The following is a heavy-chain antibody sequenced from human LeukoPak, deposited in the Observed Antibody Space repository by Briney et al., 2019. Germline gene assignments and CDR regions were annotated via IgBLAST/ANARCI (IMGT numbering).Heavy chain of an antibody. CDR1: GFTFSNYA. CDR3: AKIDYGGGD. D-gene: IGHD4-23*01. J-gene: IGHJ4*02. V-gene: IGHV3-23*01. CDR2: ISGSGGST. Sequence: GGSLRLSCAASGFTFSNYAMTWVRQAPGKGLEWVSSISGSGGSTYYADSVKGRFTISRDNAKNSLFLQMNSLRPEDTALYYCAKIDYGGGDWGQGTLVTVSS.